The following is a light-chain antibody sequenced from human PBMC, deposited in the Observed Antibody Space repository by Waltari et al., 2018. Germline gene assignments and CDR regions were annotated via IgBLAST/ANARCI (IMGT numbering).Light chain of an antibody. Sequence: DIVMTQSPDSLAVSLGERATINCKPSQSFLYSSNNKNFLTWYQQKPVQPPKLPFYWASTRESVVPDRCGGSGSEADFPLTVGCHQAEDVAVYDCQQYYSAPFTFSPGTKVDI. V-gene: IGKV4-1*01. J-gene: IGKJ3*01. CDR2: WAS. CDR1: QSFLYSSNNKNF. CDR3: QQYYSAPFT.